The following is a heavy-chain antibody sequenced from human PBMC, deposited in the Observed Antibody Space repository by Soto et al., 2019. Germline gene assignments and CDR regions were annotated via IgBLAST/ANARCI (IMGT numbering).Heavy chain of an antibody. CDR1: GFTFSSYG. Sequence: SLRLSCAASGFTFSSYGMHWVRQAPGKGLEWVAVIWYDGSNKYYADSVKGRFTISRDNSKNTLYLQMNSLRAEDTAVYYCARGPTYYYDSSGYPSWDYWGQRTLDTVSS. D-gene: IGHD3-22*01. CDR3: ARGPTYYYDSSGYPSWDY. V-gene: IGHV3-33*01. CDR2: IWYDGSNK. J-gene: IGHJ4*02.